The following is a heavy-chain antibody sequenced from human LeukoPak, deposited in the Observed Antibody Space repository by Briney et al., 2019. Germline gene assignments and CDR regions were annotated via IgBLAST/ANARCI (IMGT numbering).Heavy chain of an antibody. CDR2: ISGSGGST. J-gene: IGHJ4*02. Sequence: EPGGSLRLSCAASGFTFSSYAMSWVRQAPGKGLEWVSAISGSGGSTYYADSVKGRFTISRDNSKNTLYHQMNSLRAEDTAVYYCARDKVTYYYDSSGYYPIQYYFDYWGQGTLVTVSS. D-gene: IGHD3-22*01. CDR1: GFTFSSYA. V-gene: IGHV3-23*01. CDR3: ARDKVTYYYDSSGYYPIQYYFDY.